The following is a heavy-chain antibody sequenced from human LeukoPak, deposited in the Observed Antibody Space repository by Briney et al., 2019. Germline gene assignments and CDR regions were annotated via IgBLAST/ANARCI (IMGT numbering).Heavy chain of an antibody. D-gene: IGHD6-19*01. Sequence: PSETLSLTCTVSGGSISSGSYYWSWIRQPAGKGLEWIGRIYTSGSTNYNPSLKSRVTISVDTSNNQFSLKLSSVTAADTAVYYCARDGRSGGYSSGWYLYWGQGTLVTVSS. CDR2: IYTSGST. V-gene: IGHV4-61*02. CDR1: GGSISSGSYY. J-gene: IGHJ4*02. CDR3: ARDGRSGGYSSGWYLY.